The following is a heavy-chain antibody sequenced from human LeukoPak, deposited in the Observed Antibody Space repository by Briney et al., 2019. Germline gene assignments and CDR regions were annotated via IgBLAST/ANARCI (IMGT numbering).Heavy chain of an antibody. CDR1: GFTFSSYW. CDR3: ARVVGSSGWYLGY. J-gene: IGHJ4*02. Sequence: QPGGSLRLSCAASGFTFSSYWMHWVRQAPGKGLVWVSRINSDGSSTSYADSVKGRFTISRDNAKKTLYLQMNSLRAEDTAVYYCARVVGSSGWYLGYWGQGTLVTVSS. CDR2: INSDGSST. D-gene: IGHD6-19*01. V-gene: IGHV3-74*01.